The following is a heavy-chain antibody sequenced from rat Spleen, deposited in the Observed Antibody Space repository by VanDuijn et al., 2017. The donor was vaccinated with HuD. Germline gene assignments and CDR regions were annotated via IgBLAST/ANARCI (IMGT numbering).Heavy chain of an antibody. J-gene: IGHJ1*01. V-gene: IGHV5S13*01. CDR3: ARHRNSGYWYFDF. CDR2: ISYDGSKT. D-gene: IGHD4-3*01. Sequence: EVQLVESGGGLVQPGRSMKLSCAASGFTFSNCDMAWVRQAPTKGLEWVASISYDGSKTYYRDSVKGRFTISRDNAKNTQYLQMDSLRSEDTATYYCARHRNSGYWYFDFWGPGTMVTVSS. CDR1: GFTFSNCD.